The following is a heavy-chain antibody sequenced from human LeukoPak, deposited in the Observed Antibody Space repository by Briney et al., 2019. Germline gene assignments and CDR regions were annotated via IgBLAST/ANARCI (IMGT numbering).Heavy chain of an antibody. Sequence: ASVKVSCKGSGYTFTSYHMHEVRQARGQGLEGMGIINPSGGSTSYAQKFQGRVTMTRHTSTSTVHMELSSLRSEDTAVYYCARSHGSGSYYNDLDVWGKGTTVSISS. V-gene: IGHV1-46*01. CDR1: GYTFTSYH. D-gene: IGHD3-10*01. J-gene: IGHJ6*04. CDR2: INPSGGST. CDR3: ARSHGSGSYYNDLDV.